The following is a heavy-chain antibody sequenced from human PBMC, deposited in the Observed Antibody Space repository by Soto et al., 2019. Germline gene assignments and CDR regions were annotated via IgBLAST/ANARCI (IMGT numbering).Heavy chain of an antibody. Sequence: QVQLQESGPGRVKPSGTLSLTCAVSGGSISSSNWWSWVRQPPGKGLEWIGEIYHSGSTNYNPSHKRRVTISVDQYKDPFSLKLSSVTAADTGVYYCARARAGWFDPWGQGTLVTVSS. CDR1: GGSISSSNW. CDR3: ARARAGWFDP. V-gene: IGHV4-4*02. CDR2: IYHSGST. J-gene: IGHJ5*02. D-gene: IGHD3-10*01.